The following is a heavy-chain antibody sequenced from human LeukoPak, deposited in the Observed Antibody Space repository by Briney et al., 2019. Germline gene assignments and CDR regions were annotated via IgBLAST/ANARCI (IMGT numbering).Heavy chain of an antibody. D-gene: IGHD3-16*02. CDR3: ARGFMITFGGVIALPYFDY. J-gene: IGHJ4*02. CDR1: GFTFSDYY. Sequence: GGSLRLSCAASGFTFSDYYMSWIRQAPGKGLEWVSYISSSGSTIYYADSVKGRFTISRDNAKNSLYLQMNSLRAEDTAVYYCARGFMITFGGVIALPYFDYWGQGTLVTVSS. V-gene: IGHV3-11*01. CDR2: ISSSGSTI.